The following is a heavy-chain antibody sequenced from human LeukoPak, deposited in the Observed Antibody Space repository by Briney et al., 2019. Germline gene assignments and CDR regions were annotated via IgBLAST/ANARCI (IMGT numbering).Heavy chain of an antibody. Sequence: GGSLRLSCTASGFNFNIYRMNWVRQAPGKGLEWVSCIRGDGTDINYADSVKGRFTIPRDNAENSVYLQMNSLRDEDTAVYYCARDQGHYYYYMDVWGKGTTVTVSS. CDR2: IRGDGTDI. J-gene: IGHJ6*03. V-gene: IGHV3-48*02. CDR1: GFNFNIYR. CDR3: ARDQGHYYYYMDV.